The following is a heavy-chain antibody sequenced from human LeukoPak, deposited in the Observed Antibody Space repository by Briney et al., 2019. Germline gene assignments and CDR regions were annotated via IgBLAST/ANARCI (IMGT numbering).Heavy chain of an antibody. D-gene: IGHD2-2*01. V-gene: IGHV1-46*01. CDR1: GYTFTSYY. CDR2: INPSGGST. Sequence: ASVKVSCKASGYTFTSYYMHWVRQAPGQGLEWMGIINPSGGSTSYAQKFQGRVTMTRDTSTSTDYMELSSLRSEDTAVYYCAREQPCVSCSRAYRLNWFDPWGQGTLVTVSS. J-gene: IGHJ5*02. CDR3: AREQPCVSCSRAYRLNWFDP.